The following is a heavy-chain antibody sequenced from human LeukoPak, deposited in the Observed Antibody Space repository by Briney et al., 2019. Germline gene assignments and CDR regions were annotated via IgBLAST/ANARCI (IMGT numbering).Heavy chain of an antibody. CDR3: VRERNSGWLARTYNFDC. D-gene: IGHD6-19*01. CDR2: INPNSGGT. J-gene: IGHJ4*02. V-gene: IGHV1-2*02. CDR1: GYTFTGYY. Sequence: GASVKVSCKASGYTFTGYYMHWVRQAPGQGLEWMGWINPNSGGTNYAQKFQGRVTMTTDTSTSTAYMEVRSLRSDDTAVYYCVRERNSGWLARTYNFDCWGQGTLVTVSS.